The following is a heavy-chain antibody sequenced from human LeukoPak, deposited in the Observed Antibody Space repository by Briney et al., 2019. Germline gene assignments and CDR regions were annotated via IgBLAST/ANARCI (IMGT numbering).Heavy chain of an antibody. Sequence: SETLSLTCVVSGGSVSGYYWGWIRQPPGRGLEWIGYVYYSGSTNYIPSFKSRITISVDTSRNQSSLQLSSVTAADTAVYYCARIHRYCSGGACYVLDNWGQGTLVAVSS. V-gene: IGHV4-59*02. D-gene: IGHD2-15*01. J-gene: IGHJ4*02. CDR2: VYYSGST. CDR1: GGSVSGYY. CDR3: ARIHRYCSGGACYVLDN.